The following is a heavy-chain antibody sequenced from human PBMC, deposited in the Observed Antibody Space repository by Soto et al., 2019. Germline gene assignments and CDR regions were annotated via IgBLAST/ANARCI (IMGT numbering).Heavy chain of an antibody. Sequence: QVQLVQSGAEVRKPGSSVKVSCKASGGTFTTYDISWVRQAPGQGLEWMGGIIPLFDARKYAQKFQGRVTITADKSTGTAYMELSSLRSEDTAMYYCARDRSSSWYNGTFYFDSWGQGILVTVSS. V-gene: IGHV1-69*06. D-gene: IGHD6-19*01. J-gene: IGHJ4*02. CDR3: ARDRSSSWYNGTFYFDS. CDR1: GGTFTTYD. CDR2: IIPLFDAR.